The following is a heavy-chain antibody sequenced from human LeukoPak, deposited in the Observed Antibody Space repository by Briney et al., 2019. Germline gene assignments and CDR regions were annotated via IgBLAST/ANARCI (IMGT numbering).Heavy chain of an antibody. CDR1: GYTFTSYA. CDR3: ARNMVRGVGPAKY. CDR2: INAGNGNT. Sequence: ASVKVSCKASGYTFTSYATHWVRQAPGQRLEWMGWINAGNGNTKYSQKFQGRVTITRDTSASTAYMELSSLRSEDTAVYYCARNMVRGVGPAKYWGQGTLVTVSS. J-gene: IGHJ4*02. D-gene: IGHD3-10*01. V-gene: IGHV1-3*01.